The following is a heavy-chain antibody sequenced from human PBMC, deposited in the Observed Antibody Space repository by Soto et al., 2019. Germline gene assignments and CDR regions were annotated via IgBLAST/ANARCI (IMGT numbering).Heavy chain of an antibody. CDR3: ARGSSIAGLYYGMDV. CDR1: GDTISSGGYY. J-gene: IGHJ6*02. Sequence: SETLSLTCAVSGDTISSGGYYWTWIRQHPGKGLEWIGYNYYSGITYYNPSLKSRVTISLDTSKNQFSLKLSSVTAADTAVYYCARGSSIAGLYYGMDVWGQGTTVTVSS. V-gene: IGHV4-31*11. CDR2: NYYSGIT. D-gene: IGHD6-6*01.